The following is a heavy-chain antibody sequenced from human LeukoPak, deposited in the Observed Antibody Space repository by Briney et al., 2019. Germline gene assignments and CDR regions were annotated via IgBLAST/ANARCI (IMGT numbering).Heavy chain of an antibody. CDR1: GFIFNNYA. Sequence: GGSLRLSCAASGFIFNNYAMTWVRQAPGKGLEWLSGISGSGGATYYADSVKGRFTISRDNSRNTVYLQMNSLRAEDTAIYYCTKARDDYGVDTIDSWGQGTLVTVSS. CDR2: ISGSGGAT. J-gene: IGHJ4*02. V-gene: IGHV3-23*01. CDR3: TKARDDYGVDTIDS. D-gene: IGHD3-3*01.